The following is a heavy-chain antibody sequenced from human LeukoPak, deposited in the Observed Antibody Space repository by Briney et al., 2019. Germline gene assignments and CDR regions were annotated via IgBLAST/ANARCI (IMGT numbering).Heavy chain of an antibody. J-gene: IGHJ6*04. D-gene: IGHD3-10*01. V-gene: IGHV4-34*01. Sequence: SEPLSLTCAVYGGSFSGYYWTWIRQPPGKGLEWIGEINHKGSTNYNPSLMSRVSTSVDTSKNQFSLKLSSVTAADTAVYYCARGPHYYGSGSYEYSYYYYYYGMDVWGNGTTVTVSS. CDR1: GGSFSGYY. CDR3: ARGPHYYGSGSYEYSYYYYYYGMDV. CDR2: INHKGST.